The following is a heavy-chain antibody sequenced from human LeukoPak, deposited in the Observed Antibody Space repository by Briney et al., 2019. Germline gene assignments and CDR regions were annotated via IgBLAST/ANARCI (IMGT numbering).Heavy chain of an antibody. J-gene: IGHJ4*02. Sequence: PSETLSLTCAVSGASINSGDHSWGWIRQPPGKGLEWIGYVYYGGSTYYNPSLKSRVTISVDTSKNQFSLKLNSVTAADTAVYYCARLGCSSASCYPGNWGQGTLVTVSS. CDR3: ARLGCSSASCYPGN. CDR1: GASINSGDHS. V-gene: IGHV4-30-2*03. D-gene: IGHD2-2*01. CDR2: VYYGGST.